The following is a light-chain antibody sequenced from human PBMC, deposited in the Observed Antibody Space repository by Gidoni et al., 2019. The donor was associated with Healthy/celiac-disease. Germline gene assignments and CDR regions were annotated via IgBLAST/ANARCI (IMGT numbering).Light chain of an antibody. Sequence: DVVMTQSPLSLPVTLGQPASISCRSSQSLVYSDGNTYLNWFQQRPGQSPRRLIYKVSNRGSGVPDRFGGSGSGTDFTLKISRVEAEDVGVYYCMQGTHWPPTFGQGTKVEIK. CDR3: MQGTHWPPT. V-gene: IGKV2-30*01. CDR2: KVS. CDR1: QSLVYSDGNTY. J-gene: IGKJ1*01.